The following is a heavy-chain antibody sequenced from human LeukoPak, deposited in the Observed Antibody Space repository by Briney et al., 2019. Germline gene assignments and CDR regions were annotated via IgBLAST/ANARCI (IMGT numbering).Heavy chain of an antibody. D-gene: IGHD3-22*01. V-gene: IGHV1-2*02. J-gene: IGHJ4*02. Sequence: ASVKVSCKASGYTFTGYYMHWVRQAPGQGLEWMGWINPNSGGTNYAQKFQGRVTMTRDTSISTAYMELSRLRSDDTAVYYCARVFDYYDSSGYLDYWGQGTLVTVSS. CDR3: ARVFDYYDSSGYLDY. CDR1: GYTFTGYY. CDR2: INPNSGGT.